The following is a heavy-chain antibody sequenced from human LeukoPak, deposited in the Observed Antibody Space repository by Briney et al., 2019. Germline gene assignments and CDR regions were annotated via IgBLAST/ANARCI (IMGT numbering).Heavy chain of an antibody. CDR2: FDPRDSYT. CDR3: GRLSDSGGDPRDYYYSYGMDV. J-gene: IGHJ6*01. D-gene: IGHD2-21*01. V-gene: IGHV5-10-1*01. Sequence: EALRISCKGSGYSSTNYWISWGRQMPGKDMEWIGRFDPRDSYTNYSPSFQGHVTISADKSISTAYLQLNSLTASDTAIFYCGRLSDSGGDPRDYYYSYGMDVWGQGTTVTVSS. CDR1: GYSSTNYW.